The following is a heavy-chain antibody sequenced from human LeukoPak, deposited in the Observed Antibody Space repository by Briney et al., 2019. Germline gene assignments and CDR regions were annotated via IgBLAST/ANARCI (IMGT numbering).Heavy chain of an antibody. V-gene: IGHV3-30*18. J-gene: IGHJ4*02. Sequence: GGSLRLSCAASAFTFNDYAMHWVRQAPGKWLEWVAVISYDGSDNYYTDPVKGRFTISRDNSKNTLYLQMNSLRAEDTAVYYCAKGDGHSSDQLPDYWGQGTLVTVSS. CDR1: AFTFNDYA. CDR2: ISYDGSDN. CDR3: AKGDGHSSDQLPDY. D-gene: IGHD6-19*01.